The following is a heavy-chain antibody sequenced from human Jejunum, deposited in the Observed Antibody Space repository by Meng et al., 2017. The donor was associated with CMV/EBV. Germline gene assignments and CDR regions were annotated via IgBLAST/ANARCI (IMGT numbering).Heavy chain of an antibody. CDR3: ARDGETTVATYIDF. CDR1: GFTVSDNY. Sequence: SGFTVSDNYMSWVRQAPGKGLEWVTSLYSGGATYYTHSVVGRFTVSRDTSKNTLYLQMNNLRTDDSAIYYCARDGETTVATYIDFWGQGSLVTVSS. CDR2: LYSGGAT. V-gene: IGHV3-53*05. D-gene: IGHD4-23*01. J-gene: IGHJ4*02.